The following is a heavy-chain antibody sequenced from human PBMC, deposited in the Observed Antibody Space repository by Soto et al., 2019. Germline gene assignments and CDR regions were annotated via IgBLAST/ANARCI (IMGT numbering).Heavy chain of an antibody. Sequence: SETLSLTCIVSGGSISSYYWSWIRQPPGKGLEWIGYVYYSGSTKYNPSLKSRVTIPVDTSKNQFSLKLSSVTAADTAVYYCAREYGDYTHPFDYWGQGTLVTVSS. CDR1: GGSISSYY. CDR2: VYYSGST. J-gene: IGHJ4*02. D-gene: IGHD4-17*01. CDR3: AREYGDYTHPFDY. V-gene: IGHV4-59*12.